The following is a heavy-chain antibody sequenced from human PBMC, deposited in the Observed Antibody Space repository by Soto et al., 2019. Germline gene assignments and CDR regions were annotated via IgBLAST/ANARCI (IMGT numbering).Heavy chain of an antibody. V-gene: IGHV3-7*05. Sequence: EVQLVESGGGLVQPGGSLRLSCAASGFSFSTYWMAWVRQAPGKGLEWVANIDQGGGEKYYVDSVRGRFTISRDNEERDLFMQMNSHGAEYTASYYCARGGNWFDPWGQGTLVSVS. CDR3: ARGGNWFDP. CDR1: GFSFSTYW. D-gene: IGHD1-1*01. J-gene: IGHJ5*02. CDR2: IDQGGGEK.